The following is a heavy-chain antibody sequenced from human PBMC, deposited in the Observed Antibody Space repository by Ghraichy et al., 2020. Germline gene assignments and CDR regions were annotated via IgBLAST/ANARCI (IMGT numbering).Heavy chain of an antibody. J-gene: IGHJ4*02. V-gene: IGHV1-18*01. CDR1: GYTFTSYG. CDR2: ISAYNGNT. D-gene: IGHD2-15*01. Sequence: ASVKVSCKASGYTFTSYGISWVRQAPGQGLEWMGWISAYNGNTNYAQKLQGRVTMTTDTSTSTAYMELRSLRSDDTAVYYCARSPERAYCSGGSCYSRAPYYFDYWGQGTLVTVSS. CDR3: ARSPERAYCSGGSCYSRAPYYFDY.